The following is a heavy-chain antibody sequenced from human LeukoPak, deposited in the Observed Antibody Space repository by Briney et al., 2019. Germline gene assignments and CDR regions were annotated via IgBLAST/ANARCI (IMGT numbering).Heavy chain of an antibody. D-gene: IGHD6-13*01. J-gene: IGHJ4*02. CDR1: GFTLRSFW. V-gene: IGHV3-7*01. CDR2: IKQDGSEK. Sequence: PGGSLRLSCAASGFTLRSFWMSWVRQAPGKGLEWVANIKQDGSEKYYVDSVKGRFTISRDNAKNSLYLQMNSLRAEDTAVYYCARDGLSAALGYWGQGTLVTVSS. CDR3: ARDGLSAALGY.